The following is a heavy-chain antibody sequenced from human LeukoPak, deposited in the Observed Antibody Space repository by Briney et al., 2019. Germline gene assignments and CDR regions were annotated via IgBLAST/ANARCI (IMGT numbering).Heavy chain of an antibody. CDR2: INHSGST. J-gene: IGHJ4*02. D-gene: IGHD3-10*01. Sequence: PSETLSLTCAVYGGSFSGYYWSWIRQPPGKGLEWIGEINHSGSTNYNPSLKSRVTISVDTSKNQFSLKLSSVTAADTAVYYCARGRYYGSGSYGYWGQGTLATVSS. CDR3: ARGRYYGSGSYGY. V-gene: IGHV4-34*01. CDR1: GGSFSGYY.